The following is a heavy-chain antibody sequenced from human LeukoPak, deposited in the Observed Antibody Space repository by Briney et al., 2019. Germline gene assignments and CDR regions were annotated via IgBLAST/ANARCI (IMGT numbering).Heavy chain of an antibody. J-gene: IGHJ6*02. CDR2: FNPNSGGR. V-gene: IGHV1-2*02. CDR1: GYTFTGYY. D-gene: IGHD2-2*01. Sequence: ASVKVSCKASGYTFTGYYMHWVRQAPGQGLEWMGWFNPNSGGRNSAQKFPGRVTMTSDTSISTAYMELSRLRSDDTAVYYCARAMSLSVPAAIPYCYYGMDVWGQGTTVTVSS. CDR3: ARAMSLSVPAAIPYCYYGMDV.